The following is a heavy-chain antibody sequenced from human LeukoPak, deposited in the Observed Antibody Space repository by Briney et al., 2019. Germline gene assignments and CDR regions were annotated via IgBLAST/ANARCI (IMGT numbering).Heavy chain of an antibody. Sequence: GGSLRLSCVASEFTFRSYDMHWVRQAPGKGLEWVAVISYDGSNKYYADSVKGRFTISRDNAKNSLYLQMNSLRAEDTAVYYCAREHIAAAGTDFDYWGQGTLVTVSS. V-gene: IGHV3-30*03. CDR2: ISYDGSNK. CDR3: AREHIAAAGTDFDY. D-gene: IGHD6-13*01. J-gene: IGHJ4*02. CDR1: EFTFRSYD.